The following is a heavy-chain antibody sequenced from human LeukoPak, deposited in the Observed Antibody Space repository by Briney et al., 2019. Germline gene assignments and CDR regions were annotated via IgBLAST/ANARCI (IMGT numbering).Heavy chain of an antibody. CDR3: AKDGTTNIAVAGTVDY. CDR1: GFTFSSYA. V-gene: IGHV3-23*01. D-gene: IGHD6-19*01. CDR2: ISSSDGST. J-gene: IGHJ4*02. Sequence: PGGSLRLSCVASGFTFSSYAMNWVRQAPGKGLEWVSAISSSDGSTYYADSVKGRFTISRDNSKNTLYLQMNSLRAEDTAVYYCAKDGTTNIAVAGTVDYWGQGTLVTVSS.